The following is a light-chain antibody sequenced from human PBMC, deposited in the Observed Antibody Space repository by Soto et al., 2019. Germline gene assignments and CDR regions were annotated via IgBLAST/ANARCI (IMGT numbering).Light chain of an antibody. J-gene: IGKJ1*01. V-gene: IGKV1-5*01. CDR2: DAS. CDR3: QQYRIYWT. Sequence: DIQMTQSPSTLSASVGDRVTITCRASQSISSWLAWYQQKPGKAPKLLIYDASSLESGVPSRFSGSGFGTEFTLTISSLQPDDFATYFCQQYRIYWTFGQGTKVEIK. CDR1: QSISSW.